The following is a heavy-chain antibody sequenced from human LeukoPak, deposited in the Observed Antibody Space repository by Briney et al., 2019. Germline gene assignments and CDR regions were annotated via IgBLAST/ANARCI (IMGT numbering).Heavy chain of an antibody. D-gene: IGHD6-13*01. J-gene: IGHJ6*03. V-gene: IGHV3-23*01. Sequence: GGSLRLSCAASGLTFSSYAMSWVRQAPGKGLEWVSAISGSGGSTYYADSVKGRFTISRDNSKNTLYLQMNSLRAEDTAVYYCAKGYSSSWLGYYYYMDVWGKGTTVTVSS. CDR1: GLTFSSYA. CDR3: AKGYSSSWLGYYYYMDV. CDR2: ISGSGGST.